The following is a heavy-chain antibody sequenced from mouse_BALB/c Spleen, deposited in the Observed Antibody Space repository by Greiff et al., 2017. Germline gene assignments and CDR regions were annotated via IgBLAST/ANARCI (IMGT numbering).Heavy chain of an antibody. V-gene: IGHV5-17*02. CDR2: ISSGSSTI. CDR1: GFTFSSFG. Sequence: EVMLVESGGGLVQPGGSRKLSCAASGFTFSSFGMHWVRQAPEKGLEWVAYISSGSSTIYYADTVKGRFTISRDNPKNTLFLQMTSLRSEDTAMHYCARSPHYYGSSSFDYWGQGTTLTVSS. J-gene: IGHJ2*01. CDR3: ARSPHYYGSSSFDY. D-gene: IGHD1-1*01.